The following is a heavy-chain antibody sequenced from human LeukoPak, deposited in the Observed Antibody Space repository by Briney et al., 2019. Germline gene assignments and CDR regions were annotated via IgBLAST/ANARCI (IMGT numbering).Heavy chain of an antibody. J-gene: IGHJ4*02. Sequence: ASVKVSCKASGYTFTGYYMHWVRQAPGQGLEWMGWINPNSGGTNYAQKFQGRVTMTSDTSISTAYMELSRLRSDDTAVYYCARGRLGITMIDYWGQGTLVTVSS. CDR1: GYTFTGYY. CDR2: INPNSGGT. V-gene: IGHV1-2*02. D-gene: IGHD3-22*01. CDR3: ARGRLGITMIDY.